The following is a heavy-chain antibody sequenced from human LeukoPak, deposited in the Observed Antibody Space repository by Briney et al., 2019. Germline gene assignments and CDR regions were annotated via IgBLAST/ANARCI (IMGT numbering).Heavy chain of an antibody. CDR3: ASYSSGSFPGY. CDR2: ISGSGGST. Sequence: GGSLRLSCAASGFTFNNYAMSWVCQAPGKGPEWLSAISGSGGSTTDADSVKGRFTTSRDNSKSTLYLQMNSLRAEDTAVYYCASYSSGSFPGYWGQGTLVTVSS. V-gene: IGHV3-23*01. CDR1: GFTFNNYA. J-gene: IGHJ4*02. D-gene: IGHD6-19*01.